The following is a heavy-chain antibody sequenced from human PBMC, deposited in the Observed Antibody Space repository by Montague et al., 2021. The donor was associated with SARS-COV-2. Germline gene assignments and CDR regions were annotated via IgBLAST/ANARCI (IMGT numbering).Heavy chain of an antibody. D-gene: IGHD3-10*01. CDR1: GGSISSTNYY. CDR3: ARHPPHSPSGNYLVPGGFDI. J-gene: IGHJ3*02. Sequence: SETLSLTCTVPGGSISSTNYYWVWIPPSPGKGLMSIGNIFQSGGISSNPSLTRRVTISVDTSSNQFSLRLRSVTAANTAVSFCARHPPHSPSGNYLVPGGFDIWGPGTMVTVSS. V-gene: IGHV4-39*01. CDR2: IFQSGGI.